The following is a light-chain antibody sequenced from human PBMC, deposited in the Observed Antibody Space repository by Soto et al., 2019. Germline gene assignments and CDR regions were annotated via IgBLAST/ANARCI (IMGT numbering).Light chain of an antibody. V-gene: IGLV2-14*03. CDR2: DVS. Sequence: QSVLTQPASVSGSPGQSITISCTGTISDVGAYNYVSWYQQHPGKAPKLMIYDVSNRPSGVSNRFSGSKSGNTASLTISGLQAEDEADYYCSSYTSSNTYVFGTGTKVTVL. CDR3: SSYTSSNTYV. J-gene: IGLJ1*01. CDR1: ISDVGAYNY.